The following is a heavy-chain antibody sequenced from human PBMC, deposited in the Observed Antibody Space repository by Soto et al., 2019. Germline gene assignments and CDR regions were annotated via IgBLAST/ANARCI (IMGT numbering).Heavy chain of an antibody. V-gene: IGHV1-3*01. CDR2: INAGNGNT. Sequence: VASVKVSCKASGYTFTSYAMHWVRQAPGQRLEWMGWINAGNGNTKYSQKFQGRVTITRDTSASTAYMELSSLRSEDTAVYYCARARPPRYGWFDPWGQGTLVTVSS. CDR3: ARARPPRYGWFDP. CDR1: GYTFTSYA. J-gene: IGHJ5*02. D-gene: IGHD1-20*01.